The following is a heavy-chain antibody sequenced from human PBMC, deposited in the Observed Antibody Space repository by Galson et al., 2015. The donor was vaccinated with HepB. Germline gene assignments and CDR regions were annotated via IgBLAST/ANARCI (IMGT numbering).Heavy chain of an antibody. CDR3: AREIGPYYDFWSGYWYYYYYYMDV. J-gene: IGHJ6*03. Sequence: SVKVSCKASGYTFTSYAMNWVRQAPGQGLEWMGWINTNAGNPTYAQGFTGRFVFSLDTSVSTAYLQISSLKAEDTAVYYCAREIGPYYDFWSGYWYYYYYYMDVWGKGTTVTVSS. CDR1: GYTFTSYA. V-gene: IGHV7-4-1*02. D-gene: IGHD3-3*01. CDR2: INTNAGNP.